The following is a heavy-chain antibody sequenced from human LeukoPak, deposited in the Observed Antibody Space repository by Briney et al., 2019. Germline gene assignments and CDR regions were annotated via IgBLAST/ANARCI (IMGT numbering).Heavy chain of an antibody. CDR2: IYYSGST. V-gene: IGHV4-31*03. J-gene: IGHJ4*02. CDR3: ARDECGDEGLVY. D-gene: IGHD4-17*01. CDR1: GGSISSGGYY. Sequence: PSETLSLTCTVSGGSISSGGYYWSWIRQHPGKGLEWIGYIYYSGSTYYNPSLKSRVTISVDTSKNQFSLKLSSVTAADTAVYYCARDECGDEGLVYWGQGTLVTVSS.